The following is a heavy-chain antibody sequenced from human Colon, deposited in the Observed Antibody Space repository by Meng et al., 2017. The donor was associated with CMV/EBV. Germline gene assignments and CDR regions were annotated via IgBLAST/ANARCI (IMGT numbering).Heavy chain of an antibody. CDR3: ATLKWLNYFFEY. D-gene: IGHD5-24*01. Sequence: VASGFSFTTYAMSWVSQAPGRGLEWVSSISRDGDDTYYAESVKGRFIVSRDNSKNTLYLQVNGLRAEDTAVYYCATLKWLNYFFEYWGQGTLVTVSS. V-gene: IGHV3-23*01. J-gene: IGHJ4*02. CDR2: ISRDGDDT. CDR1: GFSFTTYA.